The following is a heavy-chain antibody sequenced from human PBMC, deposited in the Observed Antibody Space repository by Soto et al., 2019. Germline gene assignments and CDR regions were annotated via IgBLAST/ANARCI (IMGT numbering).Heavy chain of an antibody. CDR2: ISYDGSNT. CDR1: GFTFNSYA. J-gene: IGHJ6*02. D-gene: IGHD3-3*01. Sequence: GGSLRLSCAASGFTFNSYAMHWVRQAPGKGLEWLTIISYDGSNTYYADSVKGRFTVSRDTTKNTLYLQMNSLRPEATAVYYCARGSYYTFWSGSKPNPLDVWGQGTTVTVSS. V-gene: IGHV3-30-3*01. CDR3: ARGSYYTFWSGSKPNPLDV.